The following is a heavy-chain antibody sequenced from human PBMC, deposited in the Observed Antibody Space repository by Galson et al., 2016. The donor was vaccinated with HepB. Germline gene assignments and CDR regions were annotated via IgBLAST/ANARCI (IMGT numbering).Heavy chain of an antibody. D-gene: IGHD3-22*01. V-gene: IGHV3-21*01. Sequence: SLRLSCAASGFTFSTYSMNWVRQPPGKGLEWDSSISSSGTYIYYADSLKGRFTISRDNAKNSLYLQMNSLRAENTAVYYCARSAYQYDSRGYYYGEEWFDPWGQGTLVTVSS. J-gene: IGHJ5*02. CDR3: ARSAYQYDSRGYYYGEEWFDP. CDR2: ISSSGTYI. CDR1: GFTFSTYS.